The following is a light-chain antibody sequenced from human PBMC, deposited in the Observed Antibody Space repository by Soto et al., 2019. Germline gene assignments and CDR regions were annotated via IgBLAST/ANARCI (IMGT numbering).Light chain of an antibody. CDR1: QSIHNW. Sequence: DIWMTQSPSTLSASVGDRVSITCRASQSIHNWLAWYQQKPGRAPKLLIYDASTLQSGVPSRFSGRAFGTEFTLTINSLQPDDFATYYCQHYETYPMTFDQGTRLEI. CDR3: QHYETYPMT. CDR2: DAS. V-gene: IGKV1-5*01. J-gene: IGKJ5*01.